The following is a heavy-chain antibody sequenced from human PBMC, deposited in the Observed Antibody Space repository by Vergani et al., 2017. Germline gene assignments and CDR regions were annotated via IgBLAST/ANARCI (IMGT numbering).Heavy chain of an antibody. J-gene: IGHJ4*02. D-gene: IGHD3-3*01. CDR2: ISGSGGST. CDR1: GFTFSSYA. Sequence: VQLVESGGGVVQPGRSLRLSCAASGFTFSSYAMSWVRQAPGKGLEWVSAISGSGGSTYYAESVKGRFSISRDNSKNTLYLQMNGLRAEDTAVYYCAKDPRWAFDYWGQGTLVSVSS. CDR3: AKDPRWAFDY. V-gene: IGHV3-23*04.